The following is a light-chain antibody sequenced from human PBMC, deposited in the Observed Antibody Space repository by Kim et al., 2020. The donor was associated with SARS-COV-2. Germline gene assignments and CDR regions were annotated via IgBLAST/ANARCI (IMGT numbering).Light chain of an antibody. CDR2: LNSDGNH. Sequence: QLVLTQSPSASASLGASVKLTCTLSSGHSSYAIAWHQQQPEKGPRYLMKLNSDGNHSKGDGIPDRFSGSSSGAERYLTISSLQSEDEADYYCQTWGTGIGFGGGTQLTVL. CDR3: QTWGTGIG. J-gene: IGLJ3*02. V-gene: IGLV4-69*01. CDR1: SGHSSYA.